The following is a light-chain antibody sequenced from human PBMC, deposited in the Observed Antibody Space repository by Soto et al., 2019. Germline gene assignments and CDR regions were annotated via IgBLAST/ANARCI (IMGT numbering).Light chain of an antibody. V-gene: IGKV1-9*01. CDR3: QQLNNYPFT. CDR2: AAS. CDR1: QGISSY. Sequence: DIQLTQSPSFLSASVGDRVTITCRASQGISSYLAWYQQKPGKAPNLLIYAASTLQSGVPSRFSGSASGTEVTLTISSLQPDDFATYYCQQLNNYPFTFGPGTKVYIK. J-gene: IGKJ3*01.